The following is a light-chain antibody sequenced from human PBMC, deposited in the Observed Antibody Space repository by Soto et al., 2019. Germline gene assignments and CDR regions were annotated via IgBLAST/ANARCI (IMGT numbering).Light chain of an antibody. CDR2: DAS. CDR1: QSVSSY. CDR3: QQRSNWPPVT. Sequence: EIVLTQSPATLSLSPGERATLSCRASQSVSSYLAWYQQKPGQAPRLLIYDASNRATGIPARFSGSGSGTDFTLIISSLEPEDFAVYYCQQRSNWPPVTFGQGTKVDIK. J-gene: IGKJ1*01. V-gene: IGKV3-11*01.